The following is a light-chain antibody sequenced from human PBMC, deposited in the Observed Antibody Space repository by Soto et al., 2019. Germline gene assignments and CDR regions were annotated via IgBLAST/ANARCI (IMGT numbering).Light chain of an antibody. CDR3: QQRTDRPPWT. Sequence: DIVLTQSPATLSLTPGQGASLSCRASKSVGGDLVWYQQHPGQPPRLLIYDASNRATGIPPRFSGSGSGTDFTLTISSLEPEDFAVYYCQQRTDRPPWTFGQGTKVESK. CDR1: KSVGGD. CDR2: DAS. V-gene: IGKV3-11*01. J-gene: IGKJ1*01.